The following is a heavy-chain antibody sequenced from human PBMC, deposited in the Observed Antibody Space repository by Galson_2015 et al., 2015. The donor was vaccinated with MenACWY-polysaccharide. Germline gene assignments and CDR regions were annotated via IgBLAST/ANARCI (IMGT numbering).Heavy chain of an antibody. Sequence: TLSLTCSVSGDSITKGGHHWTWLRQHPETGLDWIGYIFNNGGPKSNPSLRSRVSISSGTSRNQFSLHLTSVTAADTATYYCARLRAAADPSDAFEIWGQGTMVTVSS. V-gene: IGHV4-31*03. J-gene: IGHJ3*02. CDR2: IFNNGGP. CDR3: ARLRAAADPSDAFEI. CDR1: GDSITKGGHH. D-gene: IGHD6-13*01.